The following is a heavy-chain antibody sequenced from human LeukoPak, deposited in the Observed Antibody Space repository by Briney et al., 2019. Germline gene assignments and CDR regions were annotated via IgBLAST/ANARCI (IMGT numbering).Heavy chain of an antibody. Sequence: SVKVSCKASGGTFHSYTINWVRQAPGQGLEWMGGIVPIFATTNYAQKFQGRVAITADESTSTAYMELSSLSSEDTAVYYCASGTVASMDIWGQGTMVTVSS. CDR2: IVPIFATT. CDR3: ASGTVASMDI. J-gene: IGHJ3*02. D-gene: IGHD5-12*01. CDR1: GGTFHSYT. V-gene: IGHV1-69*01.